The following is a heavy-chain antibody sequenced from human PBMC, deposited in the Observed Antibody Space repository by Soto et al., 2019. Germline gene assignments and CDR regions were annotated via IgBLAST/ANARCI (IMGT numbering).Heavy chain of an antibody. Sequence: LSLTCTVSGVSLSSYYWTWIRQPPGKGLEWIGYIYYSGSTNYNPSLKSRVTMSVDTSKNQFSLKLTSVTAADTAVYYCARGLWLQKNYFAYWGQGSLVTVSS. J-gene: IGHJ4*02. D-gene: IGHD5-18*01. CDR2: IYYSGST. V-gene: IGHV4-59*01. CDR1: GVSLSSYY. CDR3: ARGLWLQKNYFAY.